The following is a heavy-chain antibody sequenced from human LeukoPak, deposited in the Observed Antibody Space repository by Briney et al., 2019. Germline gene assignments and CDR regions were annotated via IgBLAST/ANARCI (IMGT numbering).Heavy chain of an antibody. CDR3: ARAWLRDCSGGSCYYFDY. CDR1: GGTFISYA. J-gene: IGHJ4*02. Sequence: GASVKVSCKASGGTFISYAISWVRQAPGQGLEWMGGIIPIFGTANYAQKFQGRVTITADKSTSTAYMELSSLRSEDAAVYYCARAWLRDCSGGSCYYFDYWGQGTLVTVSS. CDR2: IIPIFGTA. V-gene: IGHV1-69*06. D-gene: IGHD2-15*01.